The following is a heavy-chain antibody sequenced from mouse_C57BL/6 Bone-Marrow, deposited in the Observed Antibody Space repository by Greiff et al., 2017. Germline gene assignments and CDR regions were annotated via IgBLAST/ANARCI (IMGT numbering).Heavy chain of an antibody. V-gene: IGHV5-4*01. CDR2: ISDGGSYT. Sequence: DVHLVESGGGLVKPGGSLKLSCAASGFTFSSYAMSWVRQTPEKRLEWVATISDGGSYTYYPDNVKGRFTISRDNAKNNLYLQMSHLKSEDTAMYYCARDQAVVRFDYWGQGTTLTVSS. CDR3: ARDQAVVRFDY. J-gene: IGHJ2*01. CDR1: GFTFSSYA. D-gene: IGHD1-1*01.